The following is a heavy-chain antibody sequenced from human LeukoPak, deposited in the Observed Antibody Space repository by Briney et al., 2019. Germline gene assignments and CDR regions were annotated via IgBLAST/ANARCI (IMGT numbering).Heavy chain of an antibody. Sequence: GESLRLSCAASGFTFSRYWMHWVRRAPGEGLVWVSRIDEHGTTIDYADSVRDRFTISRDNAKNTLYLHMNSLRAEDTAMYYCARDVGGAGSHWGQGSLVTVSS. J-gene: IGHJ1*01. D-gene: IGHD3-10*01. CDR3: ARDVGGAGSH. CDR2: IDEHGTTI. V-gene: IGHV3-74*01. CDR1: GFTFSRYW.